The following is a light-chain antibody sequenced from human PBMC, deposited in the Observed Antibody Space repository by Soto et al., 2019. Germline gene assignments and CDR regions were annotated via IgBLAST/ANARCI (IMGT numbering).Light chain of an antibody. CDR2: DVS. Sequence: QSVLTQPASVSGSPGQSITISCTGTSSDVGSYNYVSWYQQHPGKAPKLMIYDVSNRPSGVSNRFSGSKSGNTASLTISGLQAEDEADYYCSSFTTSSTLEIGGGTKLTVL. CDR3: SSFTTSSTLE. J-gene: IGLJ2*01. V-gene: IGLV2-14*03. CDR1: SSDVGSYNY.